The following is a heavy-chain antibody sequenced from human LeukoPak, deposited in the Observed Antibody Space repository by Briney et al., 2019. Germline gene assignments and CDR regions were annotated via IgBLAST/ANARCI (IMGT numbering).Heavy chain of an antibody. D-gene: IGHD6-19*01. CDR3: ARAPAGTLLYYYYYMDV. CDR1: GGSFSGYY. V-gene: IGHV4-34*01. J-gene: IGHJ6*03. CDR2: INHSGST. Sequence: SETLSLTCAVYGGSFSGYYWSWIRPPPGKGLEWIGEINHSGSTNYNPSLKSRVTISIDTSKNQFSLKLSSVTAADTAVYYCARAPAGTLLYYYYYMDVWGKGTTVTVSS.